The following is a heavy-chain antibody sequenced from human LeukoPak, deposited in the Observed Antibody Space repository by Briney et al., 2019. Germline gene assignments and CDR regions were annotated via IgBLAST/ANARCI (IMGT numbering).Heavy chain of an antibody. Sequence: PSETLSLTCTVSGGSISSYYWSWIRQPPGKGLEWIGYIYHSGSTYYNPSLKSRVTISVDRSKNQFSLKLSSVTAADTAVYYCARVDGATYFDYWGQGTLVTVSS. CDR2: IYHSGST. CDR1: GGSISSYY. V-gene: IGHV4-59*12. J-gene: IGHJ4*02. D-gene: IGHD1-26*01. CDR3: ARVDGATYFDY.